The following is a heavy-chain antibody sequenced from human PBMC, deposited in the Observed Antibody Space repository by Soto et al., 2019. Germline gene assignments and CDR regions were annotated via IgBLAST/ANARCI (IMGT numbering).Heavy chain of an antibody. Sequence: GGSLRLSCAASGFTFSSYAMGWVRQAPGKGLEWVSAISGSGGSTYYADSVKGRFTISRDNSKNTLYLQMNSLRAEDTAVYYCAKDRRLERIAADYWGQGTLVSVSS. D-gene: IGHD6-6*01. J-gene: IGHJ4*02. CDR3: AKDRRLERIAADY. V-gene: IGHV3-23*01. CDR2: ISGSGGST. CDR1: GFTFSSYA.